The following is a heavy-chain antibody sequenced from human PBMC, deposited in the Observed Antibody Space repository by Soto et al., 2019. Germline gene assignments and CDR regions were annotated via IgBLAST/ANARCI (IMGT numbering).Heavy chain of an antibody. D-gene: IGHD6-19*01. CDR3: ARVKGVAVVGTPRWFDP. J-gene: IGHJ5*02. CDR2: ISSSGSTI. CDR1: GFTFSSYE. V-gene: IGHV3-48*03. Sequence: PGGSLRLSCAASGFTFSSYEMNWVRQAPGKGLEWVSYISSSGSTIYYADSVKGRFTISRDNAKNSLYLQMNSLRAEDTAVYYCARVKGVAVVGTPRWFDPWGQGTLVTVSS.